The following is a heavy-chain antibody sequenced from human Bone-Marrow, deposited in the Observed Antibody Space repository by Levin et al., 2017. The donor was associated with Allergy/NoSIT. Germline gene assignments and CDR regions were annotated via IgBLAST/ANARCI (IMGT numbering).Heavy chain of an antibody. Sequence: GESLKISCAASGFTFSSYSMNWVRQAPGKGLEWVSSISSSSSYIYYADSVKGRFTISRDNAKNSLYLQMNSLRAEDTAVYYCAVYYYYYYYGMDVWGQGTTVTVSS. CDR3: AVYYYYYYYGMDV. D-gene: IGHD3-10*01. J-gene: IGHJ6*02. V-gene: IGHV3-21*01. CDR1: GFTFSSYS. CDR2: ISSSSSYI.